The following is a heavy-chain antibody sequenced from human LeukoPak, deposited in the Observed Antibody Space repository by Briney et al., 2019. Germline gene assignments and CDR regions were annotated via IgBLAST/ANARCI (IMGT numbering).Heavy chain of an antibody. V-gene: IGHV4-59*01. CDR2: IYYSGST. Sequence: SETLSLTCTVSGGSISSYYWSWIRQPPGKGLEWIGYIYYSGSTNYNPSLKSRVTISVDTSKNQFSLKLSSVTAADTAVYYCARRLYYYDSTSDYWGQGTLVTVSS. J-gene: IGHJ4*02. D-gene: IGHD3-22*01. CDR3: ARRLYYYDSTSDY. CDR1: GGSISSYY.